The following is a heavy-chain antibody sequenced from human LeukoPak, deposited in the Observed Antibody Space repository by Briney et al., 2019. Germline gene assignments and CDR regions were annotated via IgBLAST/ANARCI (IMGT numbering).Heavy chain of an antibody. CDR1: GFTFSNAW. D-gene: IGHD3-22*01. CDR2: IKSKTDGGTT. V-gene: IGHV3-15*01. Sequence: PGGSLRLSCAASGFTFSNAWMSWVRQAPGKGLECVGRIKSKTDGGTTDYAAPVKGRFTISRDDSKNTLYLQMNSLKTEDTAVYYCTESYDSSGFDYWGQGTLVTVSS. CDR3: TESYDSSGFDY. J-gene: IGHJ4*02.